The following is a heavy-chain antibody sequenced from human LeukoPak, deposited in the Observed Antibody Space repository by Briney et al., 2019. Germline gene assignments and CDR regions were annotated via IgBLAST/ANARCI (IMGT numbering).Heavy chain of an antibody. CDR3: ANQVGATGLFDY. V-gene: IGHV3-66*01. CDR2: IYSGGST. CDR1: GFTVSSNY. D-gene: IGHD1-26*01. J-gene: IGHJ4*02. Sequence: GGSLRLSCAASGFTVSSNYMSWVRQAPGKGLEWVSVIYSGGSTYYADSVKGRFTISRDNSKNSLYLQMNSLRAEDTAVYYCANQVGATGLFDYWGQGTLVTVSS.